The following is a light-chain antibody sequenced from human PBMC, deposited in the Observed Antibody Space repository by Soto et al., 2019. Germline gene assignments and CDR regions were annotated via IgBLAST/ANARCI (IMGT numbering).Light chain of an antibody. CDR2: ENN. J-gene: IGLJ1*01. CDR3: GTWDSSLSAGRV. Sequence: QSVLTQPPSVSAAPGQKVTISCSGSSSKIGNNYVSWYQQLPGTAPKLLIYENNKRPSGIPDRFSGSKSGTSATLGITVLQTGDEADYYCGTWDSSLSAGRVFGTGTKVTVL. V-gene: IGLV1-51*02. CDR1: SSKIGNNY.